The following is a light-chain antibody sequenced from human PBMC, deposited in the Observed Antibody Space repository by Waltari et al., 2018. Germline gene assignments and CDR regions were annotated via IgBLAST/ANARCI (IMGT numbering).Light chain of an antibody. J-gene: IGLJ2*01. Sequence: QSALTQPASVSGSPGQSIPISCPGTSSDVGGYNSVSWYQQPPGKAPNLMIYDVSKRPSGVSNRVSGSKSGNTASLTISGLQAEDEADYYCSSYTSSSTLVFGGGTKLTVL. CDR1: SSDVGGYNS. CDR3: SSYTSSSTLV. CDR2: DVS. V-gene: IGLV2-14*01.